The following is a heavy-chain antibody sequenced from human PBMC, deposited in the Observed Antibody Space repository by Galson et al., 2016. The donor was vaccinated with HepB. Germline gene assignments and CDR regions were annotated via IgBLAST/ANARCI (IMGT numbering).Heavy chain of an antibody. CDR3: ARAPVTSTTCCYYFDY. Sequence: FLRLSCAASGFTVSSNYMSWVRQAPGKGLEWVSIIQSGGTTYYADSVKGRFTISKDNSKNTLYLQMNSLRAEDTAVYYCARAPVTSTTCCYYFDYWGQGTLVTVSS. J-gene: IGHJ4*02. V-gene: IGHV3-53*01. CDR1: GFTVSSNY. D-gene: IGHD2-2*01. CDR2: IQSGGTT.